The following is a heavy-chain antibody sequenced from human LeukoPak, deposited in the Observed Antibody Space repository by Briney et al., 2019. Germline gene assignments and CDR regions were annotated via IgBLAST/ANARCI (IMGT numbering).Heavy chain of an antibody. CDR3: TRGQLATGIFDH. CDR2: INPNSGGT. D-gene: IGHD6-6*01. Sequence: ASVKVSCKASGYTFTGYYMHWVRQAPGQGLEWMGWINPNSGGTNYAQKFQGRVTMTRDTSISTAYMELSRLRSDDTAVYYCTRGQLATGIFDHWGQGTLVTVSS. CDR1: GYTFTGYY. V-gene: IGHV1-2*02. J-gene: IGHJ4*02.